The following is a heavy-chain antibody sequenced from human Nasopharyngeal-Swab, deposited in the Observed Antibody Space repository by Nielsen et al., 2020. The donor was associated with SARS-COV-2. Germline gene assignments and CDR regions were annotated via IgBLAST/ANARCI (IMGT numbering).Heavy chain of an antibody. CDR1: GFTFSSYG. CDR3: ARDLRCSSTSCYDEAAY. CDR2: IWYDGSNE. D-gene: IGHD2-2*01. Sequence: GESLKISCAASGFTFSSYGMHWVRQAPGKELEWVAVIWYDGSNEYYADSVKGRFTISRDNSKNTLYLQMNSLRAEDTAVYYCARDLRCSSTSCYDEAAYWGQGTLVTVSS. V-gene: IGHV3-33*01. J-gene: IGHJ4*02.